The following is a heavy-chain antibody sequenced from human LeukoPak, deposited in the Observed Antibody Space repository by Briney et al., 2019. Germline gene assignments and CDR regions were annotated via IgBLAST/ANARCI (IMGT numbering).Heavy chain of an antibody. CDR2: ISYDGSNK. D-gene: IGHD2-21*01. CDR1: GFTFSSYG. Sequence: GGSLRLSCAASGFTFSSYGMHWVRQAPAKGLEGVGVISYDGSNKYYADSVKGRFTISRDNSKNTLYLQMNSLRAEDTAVYYCAKGGPLFPGYFDYWGQGTLVTVPS. CDR3: AKGGPLFPGYFDY. V-gene: IGHV3-30*18. J-gene: IGHJ4*02.